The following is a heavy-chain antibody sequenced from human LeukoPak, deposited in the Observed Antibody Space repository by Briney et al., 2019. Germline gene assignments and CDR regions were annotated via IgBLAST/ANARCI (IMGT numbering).Heavy chain of an antibody. J-gene: IGHJ4*02. Sequence: SETLSLTCAVYGGSFSGYYWSWIRQPPGKGPEWIGEINHSGSTNYNPSLKSRVTISVDTSKNQFSLKLSSVTAADTAVYYCARLVSGYSSSWYVDYWGQGTLVTVSS. CDR3: ARLVSGYSSSWYVDY. V-gene: IGHV4-34*01. D-gene: IGHD6-13*01. CDR1: GGSFSGYY. CDR2: INHSGST.